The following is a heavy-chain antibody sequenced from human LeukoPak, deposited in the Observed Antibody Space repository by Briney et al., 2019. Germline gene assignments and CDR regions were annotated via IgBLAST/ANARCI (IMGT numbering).Heavy chain of an antibody. J-gene: IGHJ4*02. CDR2: ISAEGDIQ. V-gene: IGHV3-30-3*01. Sequence: GGSLRLSCAATGFRFSSYDMHWVRQAPGKGLEWVAAISAEGDIQIYLDSVMGRFTISRDNSKSTLYLQMNSLRIEDTGFYYCARDMIRGVPDYIDYWGQGTLVTVSS. D-gene: IGHD3-10*01. CDR3: ARDMIRGVPDYIDY. CDR1: GFRFSSYD.